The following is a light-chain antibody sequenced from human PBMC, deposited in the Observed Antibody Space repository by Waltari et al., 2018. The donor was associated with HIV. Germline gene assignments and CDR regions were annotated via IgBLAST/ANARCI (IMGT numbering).Light chain of an antibody. CDR2: RNN. CDR3: SAWDSSLSAWV. CDR1: SNNVGYQG. Sequence: QAGLTQPPSVSKGLRQTATLTCTGNSNNVGYQGAAWLQQHQGHPPKLLSYRNNNGPPGISERLSASRSGNTASLTITGLQPEDEADYYCSAWDSSLSAWVFGGGTKLTVL. J-gene: IGLJ3*02. V-gene: IGLV10-54*01.